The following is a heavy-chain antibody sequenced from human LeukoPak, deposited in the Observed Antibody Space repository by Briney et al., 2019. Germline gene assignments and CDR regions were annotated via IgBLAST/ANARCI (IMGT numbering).Heavy chain of an antibody. J-gene: IGHJ4*02. V-gene: IGHV3-30*18. Sequence: GGSLRLSCAASGFTFSSYGMHWVRQAPGKGLEWVAVISYDGSNKYYADSVKGRFTISRNNSKNTLYLQMNSLRAEDTAVYYCAKDRRQSIDYWGQGTLVTVSS. CDR3: AKDRRQSIDY. CDR2: ISYDGSNK. CDR1: GFTFSSYG.